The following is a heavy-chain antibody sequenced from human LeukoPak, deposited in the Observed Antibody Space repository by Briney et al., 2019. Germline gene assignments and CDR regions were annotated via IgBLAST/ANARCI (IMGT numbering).Heavy chain of an antibody. Sequence: PGVTLRLSCAAPGFTFSSYSMNWVRQAPGKGLEWVSSISSSSSYIYYADSVKGRFTISRDNAKNSLHLQMNSLRAEDTAVYYCARDNKENYYYYYGMDVWGQGTTVTVSS. D-gene: IGHD1/OR15-1a*01. CDR3: ARDNKENYYYYYGMDV. J-gene: IGHJ6*02. CDR2: ISSSSSYI. V-gene: IGHV3-21*01. CDR1: GFTFSSYS.